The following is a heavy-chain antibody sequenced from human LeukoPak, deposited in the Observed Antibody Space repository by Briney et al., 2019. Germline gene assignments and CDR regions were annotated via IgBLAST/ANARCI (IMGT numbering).Heavy chain of an antibody. CDR2: ISVYNGNT. CDR1: GYTLSSYG. Sequence: GGSGKVSCKGSGYTLSSYGISWVGQAPGQGVEWVGWISVYNGNTNYAQKFQGRVTMTTDTPTTTSYMELRSLRSDDTAVYYCARDSSGWFSGAFDIWGQGTMVTVSS. V-gene: IGHV1-18*01. J-gene: IGHJ3*02. CDR3: ARDSSGWFSGAFDI. D-gene: IGHD6-19*01.